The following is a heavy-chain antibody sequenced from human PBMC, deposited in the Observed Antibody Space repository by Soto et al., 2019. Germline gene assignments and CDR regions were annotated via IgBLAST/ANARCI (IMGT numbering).Heavy chain of an antibody. D-gene: IGHD3-10*01. Sequence: VQLVQSGAEVKKPGASVKVSCKASGYTFTSYDINWVRQATGQGLEWMGWMNPNSGNTGYAQKFQGRATTTSNTSITTDYMERSSRRSEDTALYYCARGAWFEELLPNLDYWGQGTLVTVSS. J-gene: IGHJ4*02. CDR1: GYTFTSYD. CDR3: ARGAWFEELLPNLDY. CDR2: MNPNSGNT. V-gene: IGHV1-8*01.